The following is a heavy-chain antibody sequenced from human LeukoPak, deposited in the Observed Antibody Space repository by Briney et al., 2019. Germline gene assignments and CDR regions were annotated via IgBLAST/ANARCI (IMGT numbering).Heavy chain of an antibody. D-gene: IGHD1-1*01. CDR1: GFTFSAYA. V-gene: IGHV3-23*01. Sequence: GGSLRLSCAASGFTFSAYAMSWARQAPGKGLEWVSAIRASGDATYYADSVKGRFTISRDNSKNTLYLQMDSLRAEDTAVYSCARGHFDNWYYFDCWAQGTLVTVSS. CDR2: IRASGDAT. CDR3: ARGHFDNWYYFDC. J-gene: IGHJ4*02.